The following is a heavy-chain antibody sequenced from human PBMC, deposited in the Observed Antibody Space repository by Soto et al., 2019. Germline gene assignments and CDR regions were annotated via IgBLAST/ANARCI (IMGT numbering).Heavy chain of an antibody. V-gene: IGHV3-49*02. Sequence: PGVSLRLSCTGSGFNFANYALTWVRQAPGKGLEWVGFIRGETNGGTADYAASLKGRITISRDDSKSIAYLEINSLQTEDTAVYYCTRYYYESSGYYVYWGQGTLVTVSS. J-gene: IGHJ4*02. CDR2: IRGETNGGTA. D-gene: IGHD3-22*01. CDR3: TRYYYESSGYYVY. CDR1: GFNFANYA.